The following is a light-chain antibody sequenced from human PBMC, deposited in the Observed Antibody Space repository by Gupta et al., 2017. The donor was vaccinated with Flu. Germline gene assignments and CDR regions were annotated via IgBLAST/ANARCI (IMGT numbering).Light chain of an antibody. J-gene: IGKJ2*01. CDR1: QGVSSSS. V-gene: IGKV3-20*01. CDR3: QQYGSSPYT. CDR2: GAS. Sequence: GTLSLSPGERATLAGRASQGVSSSSLAWYQQKPGQAPRLLIYGASTRATGIPDRFSGSGSGTDFTLTISRLEPEDFAVYYCQQYGSSPYTFGQGTKLEIK.